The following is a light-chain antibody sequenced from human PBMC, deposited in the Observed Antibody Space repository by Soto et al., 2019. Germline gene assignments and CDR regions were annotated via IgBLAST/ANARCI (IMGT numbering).Light chain of an antibody. J-gene: IGLJ1*01. V-gene: IGLV2-14*03. Sequence: QSVLTQPASVSGSPGQSITASCTGTISDVGGYNYVSWYQQHPGKAPRLMIYDVTNRPSGVSDRFSGSKSGNTASLTISGLQAEDEADYYCSSYRRGSTYVFGTGTKVTVL. CDR2: DVT. CDR1: ISDVGGYNY. CDR3: SSYRRGSTYV.